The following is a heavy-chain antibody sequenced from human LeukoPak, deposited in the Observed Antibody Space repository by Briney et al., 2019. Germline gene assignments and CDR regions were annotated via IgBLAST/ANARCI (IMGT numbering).Heavy chain of an antibody. Sequence: ASVKVSCKASGYSFTGYFIHRVRQAPRQGLEWMAWINPDSGGANYAQTFQGRVTLTRDTSINTAYMELSRLRFDDTAVYYCARDPRSGYWGQGTLVTVSS. J-gene: IGHJ4*02. V-gene: IGHV1-2*02. CDR3: ARDPRSGY. D-gene: IGHD3-10*01. CDR1: GYSFTGYF. CDR2: INPDSGGA.